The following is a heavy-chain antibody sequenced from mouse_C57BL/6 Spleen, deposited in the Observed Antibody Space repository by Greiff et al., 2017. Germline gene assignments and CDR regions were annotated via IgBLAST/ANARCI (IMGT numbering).Heavy chain of an antibody. CDR3: ARGELEFAY. V-gene: IGHV1-4*01. J-gene: IGHJ3*01. Sequence: QVQLQQSGAELARPGASVKMSCKASGYTFTSYSMHWVKQRPGQGLEWIGYINPSSGYTKYNQKFKDKATLTADKSSSTAYMQLSSLTSEDSAVYYCARGELEFAYWGQGTLVTVSA. CDR2: INPSSGYT. CDR1: GYTFTSYS.